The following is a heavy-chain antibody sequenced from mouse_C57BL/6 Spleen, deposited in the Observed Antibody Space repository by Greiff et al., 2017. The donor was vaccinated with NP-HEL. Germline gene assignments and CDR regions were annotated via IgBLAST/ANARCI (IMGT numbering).Heavy chain of an antibody. J-gene: IGHJ3*01. Sequence: EVMLVESGGGLVQPGGSMKLSCVASGFTFSNYWMNWVRQSPEKGLEWVAQIRLKSDNYATHYAESVKGRFTISRDDSKSSVYLQMNNLRAEDTGIYYCTGKLGQAYWGQGTLVTVSA. V-gene: IGHV6-3*01. D-gene: IGHD4-1*01. CDR3: TGKLGQAY. CDR2: IRLKSDNYAT. CDR1: GFTFSNYW.